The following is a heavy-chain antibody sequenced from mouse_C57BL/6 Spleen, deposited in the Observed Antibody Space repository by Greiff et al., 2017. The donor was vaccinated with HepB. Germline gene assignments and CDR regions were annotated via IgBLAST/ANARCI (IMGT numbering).Heavy chain of an antibody. J-gene: IGHJ4*01. CDR3: ARALYDGYYYYAMDY. V-gene: IGHV3-1*01. D-gene: IGHD2-3*01. CDR1: GYSITSGYD. Sequence: EVQLQQSGPGMVKPSQSLSLTCTVTGYSITSGYDWHWIRHFPGNKLEWMGYISYSGSTNYNPSLKSRISITHDTSKNHFFLKLNSVTTEDTATYYCARALYDGYYYYAMDYWGQGTSVTVSS. CDR2: ISYSGST.